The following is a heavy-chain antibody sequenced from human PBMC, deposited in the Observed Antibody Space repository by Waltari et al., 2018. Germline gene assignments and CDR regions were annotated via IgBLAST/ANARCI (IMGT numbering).Heavy chain of an antibody. CDR1: GGSISSHY. Sequence: QVQLQESGPGLVKPSETLSLTCTVSGGSISSHYWSWIRQPPGKGLEWIGYIYSRVSTNYHPPLKSRVTISVDTSKNQFSLKLSSVTAADTAVDDCARDHRAAGTPLGGMDVWGQGTTVTVSS. D-gene: IGHD6-13*01. J-gene: IGHJ6*02. CDR3: ARDHRAAGTPLGGMDV. V-gene: IGHV4-59*11. CDR2: IYSRVST.